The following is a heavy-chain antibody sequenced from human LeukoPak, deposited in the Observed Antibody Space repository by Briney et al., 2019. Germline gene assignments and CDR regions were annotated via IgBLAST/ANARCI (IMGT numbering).Heavy chain of an antibody. J-gene: IGHJ5*02. CDR3: AREGPPGGIAVAGTGWFDP. CDR2: INPKSDGT. V-gene: IGHV1-2*02. D-gene: IGHD6-19*01. CDR1: GYIFTDYY. Sequence: ASVKVSCKASGYIFTDYYMHWVRQAPGQGLEWMGWINPKSDGTKYAQKFQGRVTMTRDTSISTAYMELSRLRSDDTAVYYCAREGPPGGIAVAGTGWFDPWGQGTLVTVSS.